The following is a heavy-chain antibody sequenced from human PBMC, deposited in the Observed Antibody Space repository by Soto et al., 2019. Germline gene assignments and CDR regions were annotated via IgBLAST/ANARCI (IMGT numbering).Heavy chain of an antibody. CDR1: VGSISSSNW. Sequence: SETLSLTCAVSVGSISSSNWWSWVRQPPGKGLEWIGEIYHSGNPYYSPSLKSRVTMSLDTSKNQFSLRLTSVTAADTAVYYCARDAELVVGGMDVWGQGTTVTVSS. CDR3: ARDAELVVGGMDV. D-gene: IGHD6-6*01. J-gene: IGHJ6*02. V-gene: IGHV4-4*02. CDR2: IYHSGNP.